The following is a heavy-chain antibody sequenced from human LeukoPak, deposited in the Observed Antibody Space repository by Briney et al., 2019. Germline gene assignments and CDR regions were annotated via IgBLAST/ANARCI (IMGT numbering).Heavy chain of an antibody. CDR2: IYPGDSDT. CDR3: ARQLISVGGRYSSSWYEMRSAFDI. D-gene: IGHD6-13*01. V-gene: IGHV5-51*01. CDR1: GYSFTSYW. J-gene: IGHJ3*02. Sequence: GESLKISCKGSGYSFTSYWIGWVRQMPGKGLEWMGIIYPGDSDTRYSPSFQGQVTISADKSISTAYLQWSSLKASDTAMYYCARQLISVGGRYSSSWYEMRSAFDIWGQGTMVTVSS.